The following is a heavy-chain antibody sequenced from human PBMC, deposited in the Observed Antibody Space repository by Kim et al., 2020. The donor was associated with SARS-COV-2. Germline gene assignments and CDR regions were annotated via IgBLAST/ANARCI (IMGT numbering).Heavy chain of an antibody. J-gene: IGHJ4*02. CDR3: ARDPWDYDSSGLFDY. D-gene: IGHD3-22*01. V-gene: IGHV3-30*07. Sequence: DAVKGRFTISRDNSKNTLYLQMNSLRAEDTAVYYCARDPWDYDSSGLFDYWGQGTLVTVSS.